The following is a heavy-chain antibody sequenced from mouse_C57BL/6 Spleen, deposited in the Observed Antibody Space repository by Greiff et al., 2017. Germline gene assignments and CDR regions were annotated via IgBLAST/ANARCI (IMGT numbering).Heavy chain of an antibody. J-gene: IGHJ1*03. CDR1: GYTFTSYW. D-gene: IGHD2-4*01. Sequence: VQLQQPGAELVRPGSSVKLSCKASGYTFTSYWMHWVKQRPIQGLEWIGNIDPSDSETHYNQKFKDKATLTVDKSSSTAYMQLSSLTSEDSAVYYCARSGGLRWYFDVWGTGTTVTVSS. V-gene: IGHV1-52*01. CDR3: ARSGGLRWYFDV. CDR2: IDPSDSET.